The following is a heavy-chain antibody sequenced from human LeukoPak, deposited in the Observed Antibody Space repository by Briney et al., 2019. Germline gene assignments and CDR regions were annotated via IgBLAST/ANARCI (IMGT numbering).Heavy chain of an antibody. Sequence: ASVKVSCKSSGYTFTSYDMHWVRQAPGQGLEWMGLINPNSGGTNYAQKFQGRVTMTKDTSISTAYMELSRLRSDDTAVYYCAREVLAKNYGMDVWGQGTTVTVSS. CDR2: INPNSGGT. CDR1: GYTFTSYD. D-gene: IGHD2-8*02. V-gene: IGHV1-2*02. J-gene: IGHJ6*02. CDR3: AREVLAKNYGMDV.